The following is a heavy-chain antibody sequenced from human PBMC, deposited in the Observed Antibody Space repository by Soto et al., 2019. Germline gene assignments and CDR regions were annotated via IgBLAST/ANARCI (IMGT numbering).Heavy chain of an antibody. CDR3: ARHGYSSSWYHRYLQH. CDR2: INYGGTT. Sequence: SETLSLTCTVSGGSISPHYWSWIRQPPGKGLEWVGYINYGGTTSYNPPLKSRVTISLDTSKNQFSLRLTSVTAADTAVYYCARHGYSSSWYHRYLQHWGQGTLVTVSS. D-gene: IGHD6-13*01. V-gene: IGHV4-59*08. CDR1: GGSISPHY. J-gene: IGHJ1*01.